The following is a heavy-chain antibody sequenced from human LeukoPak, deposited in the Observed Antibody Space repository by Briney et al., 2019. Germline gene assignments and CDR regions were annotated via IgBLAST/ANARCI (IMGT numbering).Heavy chain of an antibody. J-gene: IGHJ4*02. Sequence: GGSLRLSCAASGVTFTNYEMAWVRQAPGMGLEWVSYISDSGTITKYVDVVKGRFTISRDNARNSVYLQMESLRVEDTALYYCAGGPQYGGSYVDWGQGTLVTVSS. CDR2: ISDSGTIT. CDR1: GVTFTNYE. D-gene: IGHD1-26*01. CDR3: AGGPQYGGSYVD. V-gene: IGHV3-48*03.